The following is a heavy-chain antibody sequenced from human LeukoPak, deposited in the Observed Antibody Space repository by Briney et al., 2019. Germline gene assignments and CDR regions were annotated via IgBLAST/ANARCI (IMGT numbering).Heavy chain of an antibody. CDR3: ARRGVGYCSSTSCYRMNWFDP. Sequence: SETLSLTCIVSGGSISSSTYYWGWIRQPPGKGLEWIGSIYYSGSTYYNPSLKSRVTMSVDTSKNQFSLKLSSVTAADTAVYYCARRGVGYCSSTSCYRMNWFDPWGQGTLVTVSS. V-gene: IGHV4-39*07. CDR1: GGSISSSTYY. CDR2: IYYSGST. D-gene: IGHD2-2*01. J-gene: IGHJ5*02.